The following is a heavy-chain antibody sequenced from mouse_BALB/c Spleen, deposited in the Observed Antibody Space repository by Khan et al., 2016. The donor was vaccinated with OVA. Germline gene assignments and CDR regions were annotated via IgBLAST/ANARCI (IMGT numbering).Heavy chain of an antibody. CDR1: GFTFSSYG. J-gene: IGHJ2*01. CDR2: INSNGGST. Sequence: EVKLEESGGGLVQPGGSLKLSCVASGFTFSSYGMSWVRQTPDKRLELVATINSNGGSTYYPDSVKGRFTISRDNAKNTLYLQMSSLKSEDTAMYYCARMARTINWGQGTTLTVSS. V-gene: IGHV5-6-3*01. CDR3: ARMARTIN.